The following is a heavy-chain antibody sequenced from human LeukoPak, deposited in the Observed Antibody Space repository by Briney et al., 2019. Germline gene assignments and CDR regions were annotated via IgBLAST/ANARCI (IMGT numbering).Heavy chain of an antibody. J-gene: IGHJ6*02. CDR3: AALHYDILTGPNYYYYGMDV. V-gene: IGHV4-39*07. CDR2: IYYSGST. D-gene: IGHD3-9*01. CDR1: GGSISSSSYY. Sequence: SETLSLTCTVSGGSISSSSYYWGWIRQPPGKGLEWIGSIYYSGSTYYNPSLKSRVTISVDRSKNQFSPKLSSVTAADTAVYYCAALHYDILTGPNYYYYGMDVWGQGTTVTVSS.